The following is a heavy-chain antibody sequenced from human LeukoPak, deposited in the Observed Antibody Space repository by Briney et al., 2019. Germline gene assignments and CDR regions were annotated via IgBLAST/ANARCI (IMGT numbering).Heavy chain of an antibody. CDR2: INTKSGAT. CDR1: GYTLTGYC. Sequence: GASAKVSCKASGYTLTGYCMHWVRQAPGQGLEWLGWINTKSGATNYAQNFKGRVTMIRDTSMSTTYMELKRLRSDDTAVYYCARDLGISGWYAPPLGYFDYWGQGTLLTVSS. D-gene: IGHD6-19*01. J-gene: IGHJ4*02. V-gene: IGHV1-2*02. CDR3: ARDLGISGWYAPPLGYFDY.